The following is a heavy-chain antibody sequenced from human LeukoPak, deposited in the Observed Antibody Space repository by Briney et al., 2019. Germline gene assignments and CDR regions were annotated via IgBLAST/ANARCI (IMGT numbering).Heavy chain of an antibody. CDR2: ISSSSSTI. V-gene: IGHV3-48*01. CDR1: GFTFSNFG. J-gene: IGHJ4*02. CDR3: TRDQTPYY. Sequence: PGGSLRLSCAASGFTFSNFGMNWVRQAPGKGLEWVSYISSSSSTIHYADSVKGRFTISRDNAKNSLYLQMNSLKTEDTAVYYCTRDQTPYYWGQGTLVTVSS.